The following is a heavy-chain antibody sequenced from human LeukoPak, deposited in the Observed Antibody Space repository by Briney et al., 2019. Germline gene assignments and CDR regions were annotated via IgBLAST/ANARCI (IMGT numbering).Heavy chain of an antibody. CDR3: ARITIRGIYYQYYAMDV. CDR2: IYYSRIT. Sequence: PSETLSLTCTVSGGSISIYYWTWIRQAPGKGLEWIGYIYYSRITNYNPSLKSRVTISVDTSKNQFSLKLSSVTAADTAVYYCARITIRGIYYQYYAMDVWGQGTTVTVSS. CDR1: GGSISIYY. D-gene: IGHD3-16*01. V-gene: IGHV4-59*01. J-gene: IGHJ6*02.